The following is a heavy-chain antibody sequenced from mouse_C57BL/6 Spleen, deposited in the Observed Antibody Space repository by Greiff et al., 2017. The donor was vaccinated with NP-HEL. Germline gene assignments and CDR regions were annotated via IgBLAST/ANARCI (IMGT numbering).Heavy chain of an antibody. CDR3: ARDYGSRSWYFDV. Sequence: EVKLMESGGGLVKPGGERKVEGADEGCSFSDYGMCVGRRSPEKGLEWVAYISSGSSTIYYADTVKGRFTISRDNAKNTLFLQMTSLRSEDTAMYYCARDYGSRSWYFDVWGTGTTVTVSS. CDR1: GCSFSDYG. V-gene: IGHV5-17*01. CDR2: ISSGSSTI. J-gene: IGHJ1*03. D-gene: IGHD1-1*01.